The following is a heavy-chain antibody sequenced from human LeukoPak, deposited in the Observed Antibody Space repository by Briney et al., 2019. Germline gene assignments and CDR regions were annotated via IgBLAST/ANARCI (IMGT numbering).Heavy chain of an antibody. CDR3: TRVWNSGSFDY. Sequence: GRSLRLSCTASGFTFGDYAMSGVRQAPGKGREWVGFNRSKAYGGTTEYAASVKRRFTISRDDSRTTAYLQMNSLKTEDTAVYYCTRVWNSGSFDYWGQGTLVTVSS. J-gene: IGHJ4*02. D-gene: IGHD1-26*01. V-gene: IGHV3-49*04. CDR2: NRSKAYGGTT. CDR1: GFTFGDYA.